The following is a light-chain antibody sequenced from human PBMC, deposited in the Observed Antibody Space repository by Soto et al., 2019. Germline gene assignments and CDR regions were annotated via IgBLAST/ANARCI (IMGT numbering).Light chain of an antibody. V-gene: IGKV1-39*01. CDR3: QQSYSTPPFT. Sequence: DIQMTQSPSSLSASVGDRVTITCRASQSISSYLNWYQQKPGKAPKLLIYAASSLQSGVPSRFSGSGCRTDFTLTISSLQTEDLATYYCQQSYSTPPFTFGGGTKVEIK. CDR2: AAS. J-gene: IGKJ4*01. CDR1: QSISSY.